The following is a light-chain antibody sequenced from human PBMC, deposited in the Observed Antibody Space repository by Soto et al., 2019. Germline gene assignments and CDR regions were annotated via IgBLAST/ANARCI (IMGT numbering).Light chain of an antibody. V-gene: IGKV1-5*01. Sequence: DIQMTQSPSTLAASVGDRVTITCRASQSISSWLAWYQQKPGKAPKLLIFDASTLERGVPSRFSGSGSGTEFTLTISSLQPDDFATYYCQQYNSYVLTFGGGTKVDIK. CDR1: QSISSW. CDR2: DAS. J-gene: IGKJ4*01. CDR3: QQYNSYVLT.